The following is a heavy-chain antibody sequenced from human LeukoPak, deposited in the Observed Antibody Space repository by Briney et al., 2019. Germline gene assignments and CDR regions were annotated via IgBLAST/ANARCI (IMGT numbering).Heavy chain of an antibody. CDR2: IKQDGTEK. J-gene: IGHJ4*02. V-gene: IGHV3-7*04. Sequence: PGGSLRLSCAASGFMFSSYWMSWVRQAPGKGLEWVANIKQDGTEKYYMDSVKGRFTISRDNAKNSLYLQMNSLRAEDTAVYYCVRPHYYVSGSLPWGQGTLVTVSS. D-gene: IGHD3-10*01. CDR3: VRPHYYVSGSLP. CDR1: GFMFSSYW.